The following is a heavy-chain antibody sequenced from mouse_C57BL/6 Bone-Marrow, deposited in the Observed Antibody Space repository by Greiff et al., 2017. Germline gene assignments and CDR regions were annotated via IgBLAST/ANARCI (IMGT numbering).Heavy chain of an antibody. CDR3: ARGGNYGGYYFDY. CDR2: FHPYNDDT. CDR1: GYTFTTYP. V-gene: IGHV1-47*01. D-gene: IGHD2-1*01. Sequence: VQLQQSGAELVKPGASVKMSCKASGYTFTTYPIEWMKQTHGKSLEWIGNFHPYNDDTKYNEKFKGKATLTVEKSYSTVYLELSRLTSDDSSFYYCARGGNYGGYYFDYWGQGTTLTVSS. J-gene: IGHJ2*01.